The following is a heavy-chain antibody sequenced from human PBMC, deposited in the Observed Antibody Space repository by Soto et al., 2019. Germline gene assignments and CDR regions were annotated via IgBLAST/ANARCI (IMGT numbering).Heavy chain of an antibody. CDR1: GFTFSSYG. CDR3: AKFWGADAFDI. Sequence: GGSLRLSCAASGFTFSSYGMHWVRQAPGKGLEWVAVISYDGSNKYYADSVKGRFTISRDNSKNTLYLQMNSLRAEDTAVYYCAKFWGADAFDIWGQGTMVTVSS. CDR2: ISYDGSNK. V-gene: IGHV3-30*18. J-gene: IGHJ3*02. D-gene: IGHD3-3*01.